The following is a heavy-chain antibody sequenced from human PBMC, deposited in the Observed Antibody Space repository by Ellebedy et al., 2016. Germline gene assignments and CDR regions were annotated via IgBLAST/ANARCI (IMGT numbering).Heavy chain of an antibody. CDR2: IITILGIA. CDR1: VGTFSSYA. D-gene: IGHD2-15*01. Sequence: ASVKVSCKASVGTFSSYAINWVRQAPGQGLEWMGRIITILGIAKYAQKFQGRVTINADKSTSTAYMELSSLRSEDTAVYYCARAYCSGGSCYSGSLFHYYYYGMDVWGQGTTVTVSS. V-gene: IGHV1-69*04. J-gene: IGHJ6*02. CDR3: ARAYCSGGSCYSGSLFHYYYYGMDV.